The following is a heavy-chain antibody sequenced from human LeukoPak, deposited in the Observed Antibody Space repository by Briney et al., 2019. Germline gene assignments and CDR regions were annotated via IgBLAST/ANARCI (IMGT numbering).Heavy chain of an antibody. D-gene: IGHD3-3*01. CDR2: IIPIFGIA. CDR1: GGTFSSYA. Sequence: GASVKVSCKASGGTFSSYAISWVRQAPGQGLEWMGRIIPIFGIANYAQKFQGRVTITADKSTSTAYMELSSLRAEDTAVYYCARDMGHLRFLEWLLTNTTGGFDYWGQGTLVTVSS. J-gene: IGHJ4*02. V-gene: IGHV1-69*04. CDR3: ARDMGHLRFLEWLLTNTTGGFDY.